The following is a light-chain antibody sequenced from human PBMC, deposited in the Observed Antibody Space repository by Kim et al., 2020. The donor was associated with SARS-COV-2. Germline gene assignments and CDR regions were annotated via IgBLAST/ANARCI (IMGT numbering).Light chain of an antibody. V-gene: IGLV1-40*01. CDR1: SSNIGAGYD. J-gene: IGLJ2*01. Sequence: QLVLTQPPSVSGAPGQRVTISCTGSSSNIGAGYDVHWYQQLPGTAPKLLIYINTNRPSGVPDRFSGSKSGTSASLAITGLQAEDEADYYCQSYDSSLSEVFGGGTKLTVL. CDR2: INT. CDR3: QSYDSSLSEV.